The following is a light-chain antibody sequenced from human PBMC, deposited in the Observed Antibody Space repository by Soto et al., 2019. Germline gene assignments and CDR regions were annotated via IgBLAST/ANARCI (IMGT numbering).Light chain of an antibody. CDR3: QQYSYFAT. J-gene: IGKJ1*01. CDR1: QSISSW. Sequence: DIRMTQSPSTLSASVGDRVTITCRASQSISSWLTWYRQKAGQAPKLLIYKASIVESGVPSRFSGSGSGTEFTLTISSLQPDDSATYYCQQYSYFATFGQGTRVEVK. V-gene: IGKV1-5*03. CDR2: KAS.